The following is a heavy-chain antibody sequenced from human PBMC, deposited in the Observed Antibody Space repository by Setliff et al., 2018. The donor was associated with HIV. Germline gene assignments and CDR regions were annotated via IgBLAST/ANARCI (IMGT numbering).Heavy chain of an antibody. CDR2: IYYSGST. J-gene: IGHJ4*02. Sequence: SETLSLTCTVSGGSISSSSYYWGWIRQPPGKGLEWIGYIYYSGSTNYNPSLKSRVTISVDTSKNQFSLKLSSVTAADTAVYYCARARWNDVSPLYYSDLWGQGTLVTVSS. V-gene: IGHV4-61*05. CDR1: GGSISSSSYY. D-gene: IGHD1-1*01. CDR3: ARARWNDVSPLYYSDL.